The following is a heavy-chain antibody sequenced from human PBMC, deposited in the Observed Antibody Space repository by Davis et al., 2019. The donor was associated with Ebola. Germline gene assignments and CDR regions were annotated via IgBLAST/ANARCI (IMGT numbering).Heavy chain of an antibody. CDR3: AKVGPSGYCSSTSCYKSPT. Sequence: GESLKISCAASGFTFSSYAMSWVRQAPGKGLEWVSAISGSGGSTYYADSVKGRFTISRDNSKNTLYLQMNSLRAEDTAVYYCAKVGPSGYCSSTSCYKSPTWGQGTLVTVSS. CDR2: ISGSGGST. CDR1: GFTFSSYA. J-gene: IGHJ5*02. D-gene: IGHD2-2*02. V-gene: IGHV3-23*01.